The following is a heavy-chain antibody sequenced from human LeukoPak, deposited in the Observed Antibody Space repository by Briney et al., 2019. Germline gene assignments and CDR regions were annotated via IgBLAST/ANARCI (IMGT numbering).Heavy chain of an antibody. J-gene: IGHJ4*02. D-gene: IGHD3-22*01. CDR3: ARVNYYDSSGLFDY. Sequence: PSETLSLTCTVSGGSISSGDYYWSWIRQPPGKGLEWIGYIYYSGSTYYNPSLKSRVTISVDTSKNQFSLKLSSVTAADTAVYYCARVNYYDSSGLFDYWGQGTLVTVSS. CDR2: IYYSGST. V-gene: IGHV4-30-4*01. CDR1: GGSISSGDYY.